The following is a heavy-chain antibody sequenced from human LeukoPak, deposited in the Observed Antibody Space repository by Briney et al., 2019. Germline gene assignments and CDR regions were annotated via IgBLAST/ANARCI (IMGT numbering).Heavy chain of an antibody. CDR2: ISSTGRTI. CDR3: AREAVAAAGARSNWFDP. D-gene: IGHD6-13*01. J-gene: IGHJ5*02. V-gene: IGHV3-48*03. CDR1: GFTFSSHE. Sequence: QPGGSLRLSCAASGFTFSSHEMNWVRQAPGKGLEWIAYISSTGRTIYYADSVKGRFTISRDNAKGSVYLQMNRLGDEDTAVYYCAREAVAAAGARSNWFDPWGRGTLVTVSS.